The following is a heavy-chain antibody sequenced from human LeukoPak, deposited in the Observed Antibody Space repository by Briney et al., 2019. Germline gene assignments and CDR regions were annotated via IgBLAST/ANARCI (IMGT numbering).Heavy chain of an antibody. CDR1: GGSISSGSYY. CDR3: ARVDTAMVPMVFDY. Sequence: PSQTLSLTCTVSGGSISSGSYYWGWIRQPPGKGLEWIGSIYYSGSTYYNPSLKSRVTISVDTSKNQFSLKLSSVTAADTAVYYCARVDTAMVPMVFDYWGQGTLVTVSS. D-gene: IGHD5-18*01. J-gene: IGHJ4*02. CDR2: IYYSGST. V-gene: IGHV4-39*07.